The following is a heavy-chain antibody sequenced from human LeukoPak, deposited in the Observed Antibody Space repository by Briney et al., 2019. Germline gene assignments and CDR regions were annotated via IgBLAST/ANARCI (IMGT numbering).Heavy chain of an antibody. V-gene: IGHV1-24*01. CDR3: ATEGPTIFSPHSKTYYFDY. Sequence: ASVKVSCKVSGYTLTELSMHWVRQAPGKGREWMGGFDPEDGETIYAQKFQGRVTMTEDTSTDTAYMELSSLRSEDTAVYYCATEGPTIFSPHSKTYYFDYWGQGTLVTVSS. CDR1: GYTLTELS. CDR2: FDPEDGET. J-gene: IGHJ4*02. D-gene: IGHD3-9*01.